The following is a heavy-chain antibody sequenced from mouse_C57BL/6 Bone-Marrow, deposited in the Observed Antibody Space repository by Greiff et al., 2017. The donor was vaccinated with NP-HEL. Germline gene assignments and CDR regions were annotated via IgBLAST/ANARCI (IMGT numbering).Heavy chain of an antibody. Sequence: QVQLQQSGPGLVQPSQSLSITCTVSGFSLTSYGVHWVRQSPGKGLEWLGVIWSGGSTDYNAAFISRLSISKDNSKSQVFFNMNSLQADDTAIYYCAQGLITTVGYAMDYWGQGTSVTVSS. D-gene: IGHD1-1*01. CDR1: GFSLTSYG. CDR3: AQGLITTVGYAMDY. CDR2: IWSGGST. J-gene: IGHJ4*01. V-gene: IGHV2-2*01.